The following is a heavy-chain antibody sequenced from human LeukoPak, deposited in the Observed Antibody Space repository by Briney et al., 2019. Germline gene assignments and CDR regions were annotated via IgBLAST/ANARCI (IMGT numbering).Heavy chain of an antibody. J-gene: IGHJ4*02. V-gene: IGHV1-69*04. CDR3: ARDGCSGGSCYTEFDY. D-gene: IGHD2-15*01. CDR2: IIPILGIA. Sequence: SVKVSCKASGGTFSSYAISWVRQAPGQGLERMGRIIPILGIANYAQKFQGRVTMTTDTSTSTAYMELRSLRSDDTAVYYCARDGCSGGSCYTEFDYWGQGTLVTVSS. CDR1: GGTFSSYA.